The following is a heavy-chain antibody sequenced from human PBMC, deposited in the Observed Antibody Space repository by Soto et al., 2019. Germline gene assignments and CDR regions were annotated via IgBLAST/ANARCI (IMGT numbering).Heavy chain of an antibody. CDR1: GLAFSSYA. Sequence: GGSLRLSCAASGLAFSSYAMSWVRQAPGKGLEWVSGISGSGGGTYYADSVKGRFTISRDNVKNTLYLQVNSLRAEDTAVYYCAKAWTTVVTPDYWGQGALVTVSS. D-gene: IGHD4-17*01. J-gene: IGHJ4*02. V-gene: IGHV3-23*01. CDR2: ISGSGGGT. CDR3: AKAWTTVVTPDY.